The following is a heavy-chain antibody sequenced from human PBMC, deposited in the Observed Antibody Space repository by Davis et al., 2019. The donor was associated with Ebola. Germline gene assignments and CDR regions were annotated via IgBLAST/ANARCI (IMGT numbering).Heavy chain of an antibody. J-gene: IGHJ4*02. CDR1: GGSFSGYY. CDR2: IYHSGST. D-gene: IGHD5-18*01. CDR3: ARGRRYSYGPPRY. Sequence: SETLSLTCAVYGGSFSGYYWSWIRQPPGKGLEWIGEIYHSGSTNYNPSLKSRVTISVDKSKNQFSLKLSSVTAADTAVYYCARGRRYSYGPPRYWGQGTLVTVSS. V-gene: IGHV4-34*01.